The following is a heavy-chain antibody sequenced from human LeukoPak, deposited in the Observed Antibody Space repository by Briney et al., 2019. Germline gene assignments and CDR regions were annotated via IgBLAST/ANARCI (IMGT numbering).Heavy chain of an antibody. CDR1: GGSFSGYY. CDR3: AREGIVGATKSAFDI. Sequence: ASETLSLTCAVYGGSFSGYYWSWIRQPPGKGLEWIGEINHSGSTNYNPSLKSRVTISVDTSKNQFSLKLSSVTAADTAVYYCAREGIVGATKSAFDIWGQGTMVTVSS. CDR2: INHSGST. D-gene: IGHD1-26*01. J-gene: IGHJ3*02. V-gene: IGHV4-34*01.